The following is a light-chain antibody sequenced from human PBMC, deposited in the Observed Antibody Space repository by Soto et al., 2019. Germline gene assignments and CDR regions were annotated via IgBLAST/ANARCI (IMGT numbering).Light chain of an antibody. J-gene: IGKJ4*01. V-gene: IGKV1-33*01. CDR2: DAS. CDR1: QDISNY. CDR3: QPYDKLP. Sequence: DIQMTQSPSSLSASVGDRVTITCQASQDISNYLNWYQQKPGKAPKLLIYDASNLETGVPSRFRGSGSGTDFNFTISRQQPEDTATYSCQPYDKLPFCGENKVEIK.